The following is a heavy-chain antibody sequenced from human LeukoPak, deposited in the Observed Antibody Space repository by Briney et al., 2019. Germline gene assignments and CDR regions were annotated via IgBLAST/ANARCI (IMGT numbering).Heavy chain of an antibody. CDR2: IYHSGST. D-gene: IGHD6-13*01. CDR3: ARVGIAAAGTLDY. V-gene: IGHV4-30-2*01. Sequence: PSETLSLTCAVSGGSISSGGYSWSWIRQPPGKGLEWIGYIYHSGSTNYNPSLKSRVTISVDTSKNQFSLKLSSVTAADTAVYYCARVGIAAAGTLDYWGQGTLVTVSS. CDR1: GGSISSGGYS. J-gene: IGHJ4*02.